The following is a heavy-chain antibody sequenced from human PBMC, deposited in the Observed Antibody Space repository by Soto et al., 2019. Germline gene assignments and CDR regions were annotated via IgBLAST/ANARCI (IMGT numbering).Heavy chain of an antibody. V-gene: IGHV1-69*13. J-gene: IGHJ6*02. CDR1: GGTFSSYA. CDR2: IIPIFGTA. D-gene: IGHD5-12*01. CDR3: ARDSGAATIPYDYYYGMDV. Sequence: SVKVSCKASGGTFSSYAISWVRQAPGQGLEWMGGIIPIFGTANYAQKFQGRVTITADESTSTAYMELSSLRSEDTAVYYCARDSGAATIPYDYYYGMDVWGQGTTVTVSS.